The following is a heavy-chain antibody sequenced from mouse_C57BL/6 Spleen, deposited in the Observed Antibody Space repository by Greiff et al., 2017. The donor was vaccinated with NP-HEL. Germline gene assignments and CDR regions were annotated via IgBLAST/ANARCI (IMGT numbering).Heavy chain of an antibody. CDR3: ARGANWGLDY. Sequence: VQLQQPGAELVRPGSSVKLSCKASGYTFTSYWMHWVKQRPIQGLEWIGNIDPSDSETHYNQKFKDKATLTVDKSSSTAYMQLSSLTSEDSAVYYCARGANWGLDYWGQGTTLTVSS. V-gene: IGHV1-52*01. J-gene: IGHJ2*01. D-gene: IGHD4-1*01. CDR1: GYTFTSYW. CDR2: IDPSDSET.